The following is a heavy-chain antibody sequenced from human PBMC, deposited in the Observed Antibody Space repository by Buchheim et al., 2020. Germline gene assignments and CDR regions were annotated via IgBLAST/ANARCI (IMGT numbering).Heavy chain of an antibody. CDR1: GGSITGSY. Sequence: QVQLQESGPGLVKPSETLSLTCNVSGGSITGSYGSWIRQPPGKGLEWIGYVSASGDSIYNPSLESRVTMSVETSKNQFSLKLRSATAADTAIYYCARDCGGDCYGHYYGLDVWGQGTT. CDR3: ARDCGGDCYGHYYGLDV. CDR2: VSASGDS. J-gene: IGHJ6*02. V-gene: IGHV4-59*12. D-gene: IGHD2-21*02.